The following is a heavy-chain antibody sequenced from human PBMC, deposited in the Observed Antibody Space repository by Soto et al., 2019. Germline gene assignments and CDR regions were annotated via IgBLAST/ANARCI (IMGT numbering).Heavy chain of an antibody. J-gene: IGHJ4*02. CDR3: ARHAGDIVLMIDF. V-gene: IGHV4-39*01. CDR1: GDSIRSTSYY. Sequence: QLQLQEWGPGLVKSSETLSLICTVSGDSIRSTSYYWGWIRQPPGKGLEWIGGIFSSGGTYHNPSLQSRVAISVDTSKSQFSLEVRSVTAADTAPYYCARHAGDIVLMIDFWGPGTLVSVSS. D-gene: IGHD2-8*01. CDR2: IFSSGGT.